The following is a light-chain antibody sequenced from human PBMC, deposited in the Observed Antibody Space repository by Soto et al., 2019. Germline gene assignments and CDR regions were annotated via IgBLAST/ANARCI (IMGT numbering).Light chain of an antibody. Sequence: EIVMTQSPATLSVSPGERATLSCRASQSVSSSYLAWYQQKPGQAPRLLIYGASSRATGIPARFSGSGSGTDFTLTISSLEPEDFAVYYCQQYGSSPPITFGQGTRLE. CDR2: GAS. CDR1: QSVSSSY. V-gene: IGKV3-20*01. J-gene: IGKJ5*01. CDR3: QQYGSSPPIT.